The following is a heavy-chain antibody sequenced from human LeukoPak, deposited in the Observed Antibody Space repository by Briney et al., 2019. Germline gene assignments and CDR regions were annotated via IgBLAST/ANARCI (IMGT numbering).Heavy chain of an antibody. CDR1: GFTFSSYS. J-gene: IGHJ4*02. CDR2: ISWNSGSI. CDR3: AKAALIVEGGYFDY. V-gene: IGHV3-9*01. D-gene: IGHD3-22*01. Sequence: GGSLRLSCAASGFTFSSYSMNWVRQAPGKGLEWVSGISWNSGSIGYADSVKGRFTISRDNAKNSLYLQMNSLRAEDTALYYCAKAALIVEGGYFDYWGQGTLVTVSS.